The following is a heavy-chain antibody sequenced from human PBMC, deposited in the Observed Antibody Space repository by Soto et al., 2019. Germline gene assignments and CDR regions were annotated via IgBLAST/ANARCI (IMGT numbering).Heavy chain of an antibody. V-gene: IGHV4-59*01. D-gene: IGHD1-26*01. CDR2: IYYSGST. CDR1: GGSINNYY. CDR3: ARRYGGNFEY. J-gene: IGHJ4*02. Sequence: SETLSVTCTVSGGSINNYYWSWIRQPPGKGLEWIGYIYYSGSTNYNPSLKSRVTISVDTSKNQFSLKLSSVTAADTAVYYCARRYGGNFEYWGQGTLVTVSS.